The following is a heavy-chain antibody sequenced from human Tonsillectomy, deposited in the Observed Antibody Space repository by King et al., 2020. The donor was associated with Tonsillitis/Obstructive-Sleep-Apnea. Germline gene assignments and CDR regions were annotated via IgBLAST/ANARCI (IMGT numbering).Heavy chain of an antibody. CDR3: TTVPAERDYFDY. CDR2: IKSKTDGGTT. Sequence: VQLVESGGGLVKPGGSLRLSCAASGFTFSNAWMSWVRQAPGKGLEWVGRIKSKTDGGTTDYPAPVKGRFTISRDDSKNTLYLQMNSLKTEDTAVYYCTTVPAERDYFDYWGQGTLVTVSS. J-gene: IGHJ4*02. V-gene: IGHV3-15*01. CDR1: GFTFSNAW. D-gene: IGHD2-2*01.